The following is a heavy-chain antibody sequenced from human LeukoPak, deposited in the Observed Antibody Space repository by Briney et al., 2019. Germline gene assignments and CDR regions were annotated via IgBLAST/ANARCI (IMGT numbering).Heavy chain of an antibody. V-gene: IGHV3-53*01. CDR3: ARAKPKNMVRGLIMRRESRYYFDY. J-gene: IGHJ4*02. Sequence: GGSLRLSCAASGFTVSSNYMSWVRQAPGKGLEWVSVIYSGGSTYYADSVTGRFTISRDNSKSTLYIQMNSLRAEDTAVYYCARAKPKNMVRGLIMRRESRYYFDYWGQGTLVTVSS. CDR2: IYSGGST. CDR1: GFTVSSNY. D-gene: IGHD3-10*01.